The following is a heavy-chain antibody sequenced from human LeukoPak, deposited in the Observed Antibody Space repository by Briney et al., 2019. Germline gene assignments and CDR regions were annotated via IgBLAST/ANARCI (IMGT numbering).Heavy chain of an antibody. J-gene: IGHJ4*02. Sequence: SETLSLTCAVYGGSFSGYYWSWIRQPPGKGLEWIGYIYYSGSTNYNPSLKSRVTISVDTSKNQFSLKLSSVTAADTAVYYCARAYYYDSSGPLPYIDYWGQGTLVTVSS. CDR1: GGSFSGYY. CDR3: ARAYYYDSSGPLPYIDY. D-gene: IGHD3-22*01. V-gene: IGHV4-59*01. CDR2: IYYSGST.